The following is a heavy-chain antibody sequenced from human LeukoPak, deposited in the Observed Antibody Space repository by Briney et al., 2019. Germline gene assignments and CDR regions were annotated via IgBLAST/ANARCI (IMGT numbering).Heavy chain of an antibody. CDR3: ARFAAGGSYYYYMDV. J-gene: IGHJ6*03. CDR1: GFTFSSYT. D-gene: IGHD6-25*01. Sequence: GGSLRLSCAASGFTFSSYTMNWVCQPPGKGLEWVSSIGTSSTTIYYADSVKGRFTISRDNAKNSLYLQMNSLRADDTAVYYCARFAAGGSYYYYMDVWGKGTTVTVSS. V-gene: IGHV3-48*01. CDR2: IGTSSTTI.